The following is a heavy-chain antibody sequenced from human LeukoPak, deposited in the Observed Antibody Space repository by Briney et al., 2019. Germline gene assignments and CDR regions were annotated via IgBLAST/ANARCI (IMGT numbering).Heavy chain of an antibody. Sequence: SQTLSLTCTVSGGPISSGSYYGSWIRQPAGKGLEWIGRIYTSGSTKYNPPIQSRVTISVDTSKNQFSLKLSSVPAADTAVYYGARGLQTHFFYYYYGMDVWGQGTTVTVSS. J-gene: IGHJ6*02. V-gene: IGHV4-61*02. CDR3: ARGLQTHFFYYYYGMDV. CDR2: IYTSGST. CDR1: GGPISSGSYY. D-gene: IGHD3-3*02.